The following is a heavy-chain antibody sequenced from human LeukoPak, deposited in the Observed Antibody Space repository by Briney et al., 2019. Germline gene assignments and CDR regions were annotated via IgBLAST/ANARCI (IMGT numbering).Heavy chain of an antibody. CDR2: INAGNGNT. J-gene: IGHJ4*02. D-gene: IGHD2-2*01. CDR3: ARLYCSSTSCYFFGY. V-gene: IGHV1-3*01. Sequence: ASVKVSCKASGYTFTSYAMHWVRQAPGQRLEWMGWINAGNGNTKYSQKFQGRVTITRDTSASTAYMELSSLRSEDTAVYYCARLYCSSTSCYFFGYWGQGTLVTVSS. CDR1: GYTFTSYA.